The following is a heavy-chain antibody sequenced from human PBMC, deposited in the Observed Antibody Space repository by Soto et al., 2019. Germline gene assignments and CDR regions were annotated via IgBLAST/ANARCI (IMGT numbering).Heavy chain of an antibody. J-gene: IGHJ3*02. CDR3: AHFPREAATARTDAFDI. D-gene: IGHD6-25*01. CDR2: IYWDDDK. CDR1: GFSLSTSGVG. V-gene: IGHV2-5*02. Sequence: SGPTLVKPTQTLTLTCTFSGFSLSTSGVGVGWIRQPPGKALEWLALIYWDDDKRYSPSLKSRLTITKDTSKNQVVLKMTNMDPVDTATYYCAHFPREAATARTDAFDIWGQGTMVTVSS.